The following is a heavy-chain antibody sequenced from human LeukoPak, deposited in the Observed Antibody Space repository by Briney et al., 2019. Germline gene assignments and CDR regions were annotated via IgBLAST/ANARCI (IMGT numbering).Heavy chain of an antibody. CDR2: ISWNSGVL. V-gene: IGHV3-9*01. CDR3: ASSRGMHTGRGGYFFDY. CDR1: GLTFDDYA. J-gene: IGHJ4*02. D-gene: IGHD2-2*01. Sequence: PGRSLRISCVASGLTFDDYATHWVRQAPGKGLEWVSGISWNSGVLAYADSVKGRFSISRDNARNSLYLQMNSLRGEDTALYYCASSRGMHTGRGGYFFDYWGQGTLITVSS.